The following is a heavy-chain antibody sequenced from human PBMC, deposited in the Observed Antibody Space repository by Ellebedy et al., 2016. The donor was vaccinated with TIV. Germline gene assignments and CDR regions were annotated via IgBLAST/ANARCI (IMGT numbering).Heavy chain of an antibody. CDR1: GYTFTGYY. CDR2: INPNSGGT. Sequence: AASVKVSCKASGYTFTGYYMHWVRQAPGQGLEWMGWINPNSGGTNYAQKLQGRVTMTTDTSTSTAYMELRSLRSDDTAVYYCARFYCSGGSCYTATHDYWGQGTLVTVSS. V-gene: IGHV1-2*02. J-gene: IGHJ4*02. CDR3: ARFYCSGGSCYTATHDY. D-gene: IGHD2-15*01.